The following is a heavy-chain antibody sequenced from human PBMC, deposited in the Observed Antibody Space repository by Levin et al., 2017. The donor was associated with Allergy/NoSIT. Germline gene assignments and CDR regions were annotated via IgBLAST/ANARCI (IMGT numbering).Heavy chain of an antibody. D-gene: IGHD3-9*01. CDR1: TFLFSDYT. V-gene: IGHV3-21*06. Sequence: TPGGSLRLSCAASTFLFSDYTMNWVRQAPGKGLEWVASISRRSSYIYYADSVKGRFTISRDNAKNSVSLQMNSLRAEDTAIYYCARGLKILTTGSLYHNAMDAWGQGTTVSVSS. CDR3: ARGLKILTTGSLYHNAMDA. J-gene: IGHJ6*02. CDR2: ISRRSSYI.